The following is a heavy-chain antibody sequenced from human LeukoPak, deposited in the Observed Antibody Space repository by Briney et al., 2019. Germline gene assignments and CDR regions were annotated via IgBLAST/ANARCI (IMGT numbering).Heavy chain of an antibody. CDR1: GFTVRSNY. J-gene: IGHJ4*02. D-gene: IGHD3-22*01. CDR2: IYGGGSV. Sequence: ESGGSLRLSCAASGFTVRSNYMSWVRQAPGKGLEWVSIIYGGGSVFYADSVKGRFTISRDNAKNSLYLQMNSLRAEDTAVYYCARATYYYDSSGPGYYFDYWGQGTLVTVSS. CDR3: ARATYYYDSSGPGYYFDY. V-gene: IGHV3-53*01.